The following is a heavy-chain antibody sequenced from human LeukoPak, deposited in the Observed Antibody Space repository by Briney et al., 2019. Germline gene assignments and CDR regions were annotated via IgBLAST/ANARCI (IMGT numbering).Heavy chain of an antibody. CDR3: AKDLELLLNFDY. CDR2: IHYDGTNK. D-gene: IGHD1-26*01. CDR1: GFTFSSYG. Sequence: GWSVRLSCAASGFTFSSYGMHWVRQAPGKGLEGVAFIHYDGTNKQYAASSQGPFTISRDNSKNTLYLQMNSLRAEDTAVYYCAKDLELLLNFDYWGQGTLVT. V-gene: IGHV3-30*02. J-gene: IGHJ4*02.